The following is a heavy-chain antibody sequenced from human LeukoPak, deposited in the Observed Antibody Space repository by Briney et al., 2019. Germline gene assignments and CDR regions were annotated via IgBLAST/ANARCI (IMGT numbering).Heavy chain of an antibody. J-gene: IGHJ4*02. CDR2: ISSSSTYI. CDR3: ARAEGSGSSFDY. Sequence: GGSLRLSCVASGFPFRSFSMNWVHQAPGKGLEWVSSISSSSTYIYYADSVKGRFTISRDNAKNSLYLQMNSLRVEDTAVYYCARAEGSGSSFDYWGQGTLVTVSS. D-gene: IGHD3-10*01. V-gene: IGHV3-21*01. CDR1: GFPFRSFS.